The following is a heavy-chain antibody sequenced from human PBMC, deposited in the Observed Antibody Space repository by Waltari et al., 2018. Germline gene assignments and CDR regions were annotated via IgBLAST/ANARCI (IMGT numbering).Heavy chain of an antibody. Sequence: DVKLVQSGAEVKKPGESLKISCKASGYTFSHYWMAWVRQMPGKGLEGMGIIYPGDSDTRDSPSFQGQVTISADKSTNTAHLEWTSLKASDTAMYYCARSVGAGAVFFFNYWGLGTRVTVSS. CDR2: IYPGDSDT. CDR1: GYTFSHYW. D-gene: IGHD1-26*01. V-gene: IGHV5-51*03. J-gene: IGHJ4*02. CDR3: ARSVGAGAVFFFNY.